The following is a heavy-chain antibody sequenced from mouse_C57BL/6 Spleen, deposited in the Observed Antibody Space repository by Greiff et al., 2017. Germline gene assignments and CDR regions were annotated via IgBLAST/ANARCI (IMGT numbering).Heavy chain of an antibody. CDR2: ISNGGGST. CDR3: ARHGYDGDAMDY. V-gene: IGHV5-12*01. CDR1: GFTFSDYY. D-gene: IGHD2-2*01. J-gene: IGHJ4*01. Sequence: VPLKASGGGLVQPGGSLKLSCAASGFTFSDYYMYWVRQTPEKRLEWDAYISNGGGSTYYPDTAQGRFPISSDNAKNTLYLQMSRLKSEDTARDDCARHGYDGDAMDYWGQGTSVTVSS.